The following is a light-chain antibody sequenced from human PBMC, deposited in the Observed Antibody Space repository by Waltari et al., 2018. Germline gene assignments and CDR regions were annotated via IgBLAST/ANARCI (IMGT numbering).Light chain of an antibody. CDR1: YGSLSTTSS. V-gene: IGLV8-61*01. CDR2: KYN. Sequence: QPVVTQEPSLSVSPGGTVTLTYTLSYGSLSTTSSARCYQQTPGQAPRWFIYKYNPRSSGVPVRFSGSIFGNKAALTITGGQADDESDYYCLLYMGDDIWVFGGETKLTVI. J-gene: IGLJ3*02. CDR3: LLYMGDDIWV.